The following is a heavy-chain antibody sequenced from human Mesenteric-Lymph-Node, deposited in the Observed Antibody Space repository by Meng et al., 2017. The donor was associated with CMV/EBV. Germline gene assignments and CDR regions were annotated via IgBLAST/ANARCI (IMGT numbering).Heavy chain of an antibody. CDR1: GYSFNVYY. CDR3: ATSRTLHYRPQYYFDF. CDR2: INPSGGST. J-gene: IGHJ4*02. D-gene: IGHD3-16*02. V-gene: IGHV1-46*02. Sequence: ASVKVSCKASGYSFNVYYMHWARLAPGQGLEWMGIINPSGGSTSYAQKFQVRVTMTRDTSTSTVYMELSSLRSEDTAVYYCATSRTLHYRPQYYFDFWGQGTLVTVSS.